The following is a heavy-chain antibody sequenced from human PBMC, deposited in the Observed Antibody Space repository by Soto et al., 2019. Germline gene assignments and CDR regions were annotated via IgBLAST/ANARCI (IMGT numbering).Heavy chain of an antibody. V-gene: IGHV3-21*01. CDR1: GFTFSSYS. D-gene: IGHD3-10*01. CDR3: ARDDPGIGAFDI. CDR2: ISSSSYI. Sequence: EVQLVESGGGLVKPGGSLRLSCAASGFTFSSYSMNWVRQAPGKGLEWVSSISSSSYIYYADSVKGRFTIARDNAKNSLYLQMNSLRAEDTAVYYCARDDPGIGAFDIWGQGTMVTVSS. J-gene: IGHJ3*02.